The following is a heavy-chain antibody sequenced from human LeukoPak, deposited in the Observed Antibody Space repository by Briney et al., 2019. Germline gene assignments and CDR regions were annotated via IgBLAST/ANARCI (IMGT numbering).Heavy chain of an antibody. J-gene: IGHJ4*02. CDR3: ARQDGVSMVPH. D-gene: IGHD3-10*01. CDR2: IYYSGST. V-gene: IGHV4-59*08. CDR1: GGSMSKSY. Sequence: PSETLSLTCTVSGGSMSKSYWNWIRQPPGKGLEWIGYIYYSGSTNYNPSLKSRVNISVDTSRTQFSLKLSSVTAADTAVYYCARQDGVSMVPHWGQGTLVTVSS.